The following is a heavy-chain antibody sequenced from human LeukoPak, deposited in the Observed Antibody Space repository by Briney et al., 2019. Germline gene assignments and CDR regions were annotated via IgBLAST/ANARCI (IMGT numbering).Heavy chain of an antibody. CDR2: INHSGST. D-gene: IGHD1-26*01. CDR3: ARGELYSGSYSDAFDI. Sequence: SETLSLTCAVYGGSCSGYYWSWIRQPPGKGLEWIGEINHSGSTNYNPSLKSRVTISVDTSKNQFSLKLSSVTAADTAVYYCARGELYSGSYSDAFDIWGQGTMVTVSS. CDR1: GGSCSGYY. V-gene: IGHV4-34*01. J-gene: IGHJ3*02.